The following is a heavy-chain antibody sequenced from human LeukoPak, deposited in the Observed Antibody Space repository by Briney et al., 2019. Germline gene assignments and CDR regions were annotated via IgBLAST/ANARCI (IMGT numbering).Heavy chain of an antibody. CDR2: MNPTSGNT. V-gene: IGHV1-8*02. Sequence: ASVKFSCKASGYTCTSNDINWMRHAPVQGLGLLGRMNPTSGNTGYAQKFQGRVTMTRNTYISTAYMELSRLRSEDTAVYYCATPPIAVAGGGALDIWGQGTMVTVSS. CDR3: ATPPIAVAGGGALDI. D-gene: IGHD6-19*01. J-gene: IGHJ3*02. CDR1: GYTCTSND.